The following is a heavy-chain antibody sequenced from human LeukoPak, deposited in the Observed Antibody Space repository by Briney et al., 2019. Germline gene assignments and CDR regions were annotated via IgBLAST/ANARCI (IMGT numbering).Heavy chain of an antibody. Sequence: GGSLRLSCAAPGFTFSSYAMHWVRQAPGKGLEWVAVISYDGSNKYYADSVKGRFTISRDNSKNTLYLQMNSLRAEDTAVYYCAREGDGYNLYYFDYWGQGTLVTVSS. CDR1: GFTFSSYA. J-gene: IGHJ4*02. D-gene: IGHD5-24*01. V-gene: IGHV3-30*04. CDR2: ISYDGSNK. CDR3: AREGDGYNLYYFDY.